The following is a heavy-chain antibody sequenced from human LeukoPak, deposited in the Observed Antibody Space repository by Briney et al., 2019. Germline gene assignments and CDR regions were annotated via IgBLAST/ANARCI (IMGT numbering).Heavy chain of an antibody. V-gene: IGHV3-64*01. D-gene: IGHD3-16*01. CDR3: ARDGTRNRGIGYFDY. CDR2: ISSNGGST. CDR1: GFTFSSYA. J-gene: IGHJ4*02. Sequence: GGSLRLSCAASGFTFSSYAMHWVRQAPGKGLEYVSAISSNGGSTYYANSVKGRFTISRDNSKNTLYLQMGSLRAEDMAVYYCARDGTRNRGIGYFDYWGQGTLVTVSS.